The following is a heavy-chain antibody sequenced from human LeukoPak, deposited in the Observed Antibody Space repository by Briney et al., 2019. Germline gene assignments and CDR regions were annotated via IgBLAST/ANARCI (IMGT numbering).Heavy chain of an antibody. J-gene: IGHJ6*03. CDR2: ISAYNGNT. D-gene: IGHD3-3*01. CDR3: ARADTIFGVVTGFCGYMDV. CDR1: GYTFTSYG. V-gene: IGHV1-18*01. Sequence: ASVKVSCKASGYTFTSYGISWVRQAPGQGLEWMGWISAYNGNTNYAQKLQGRVTMTTDTSTSTAYMELRSLRSDDTAVYYCARADTIFGVVTGFCGYMDVWGKGTTVTVSS.